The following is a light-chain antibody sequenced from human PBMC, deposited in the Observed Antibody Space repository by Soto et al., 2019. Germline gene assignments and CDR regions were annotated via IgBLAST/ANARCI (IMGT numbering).Light chain of an antibody. CDR3: QQYNSFWT. J-gene: IGKJ1*01. Sequence: DIQMSQPPSTLSASVGDRVTITCRASRSLTRWLAWYQQKPGRAPKLLIYETSILQSGVPPRFSGSGSGTAFPLTMRGVKPDDMATYDWQQYNSFWTFGQGT. CDR1: RSLTRW. CDR2: ETS. V-gene: IGKV1-5*03.